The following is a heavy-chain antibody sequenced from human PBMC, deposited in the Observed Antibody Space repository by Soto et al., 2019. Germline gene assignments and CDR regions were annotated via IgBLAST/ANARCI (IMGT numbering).Heavy chain of an antibody. CDR1: GITLSDSY. J-gene: IGHJ4*02. CDR2: ISDTGSTI. Sequence: PGGSLRLSCAASGITLSDSYMSWIRQAPGKGLEWVSYISDTGSTIYYADSVSGRFTISKDNTKNSLFLHMDGLRTEDTAVYYCARIASSVSGSGWTMYYFDYWGQGTLVTVSS. V-gene: IGHV3-11*01. D-gene: IGHD6-19*01. CDR3: ARIASSVSGSGWTMYYFDY.